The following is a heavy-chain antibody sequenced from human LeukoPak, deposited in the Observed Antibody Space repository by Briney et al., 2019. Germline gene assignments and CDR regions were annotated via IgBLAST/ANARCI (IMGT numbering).Heavy chain of an antibody. J-gene: IGHJ4*02. CDR1: GLTFSSYA. CDR3: AKDRDMIVVVSSFDY. Sequence: GGSLRLSCAASGLTFSSYAMSWVRQAPGKGLEWVSAISGSGGSTYYADSVKGRFTISRDNSKNTLYLQMNSLRAEDTAVYYCAKDRDMIVVVSSFDYWGQGTLVTVSS. CDR2: ISGSGGST. V-gene: IGHV3-23*01. D-gene: IGHD3-22*01.